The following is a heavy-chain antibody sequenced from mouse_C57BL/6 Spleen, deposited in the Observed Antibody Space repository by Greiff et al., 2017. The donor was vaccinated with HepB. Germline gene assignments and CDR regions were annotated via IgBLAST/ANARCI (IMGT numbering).Heavy chain of an antibody. J-gene: IGHJ4*01. Sequence: QVQLQQPGAELVKPGASVKLSCKASGYTFTSYWMQWVNQRPGQGLEWIGEIDPSDSYTNYNQTFKGKATLTVDTSSSTAYMQLSSLTSEDAAVYYCARGLTTVGGGAMDYWGQGTSVTVSS. CDR2: IDPSDSYT. V-gene: IGHV1-50*01. CDR3: ARGLTTVGGGAMDY. CDR1: GYTFTSYW. D-gene: IGHD1-1*01.